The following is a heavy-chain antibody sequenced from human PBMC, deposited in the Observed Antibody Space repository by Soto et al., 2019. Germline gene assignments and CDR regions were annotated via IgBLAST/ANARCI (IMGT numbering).Heavy chain of an antibody. Sequence: SETMSLTCAVYGGSFSGYYWSWIRQPPGKGLEWIGEINHSGSTNYNPSLKSRVTISVETSKNQFSLKLSSVTAADTAVYYCARGHGEGNWFDPWGQGTLVTVSS. CDR2: INHSGST. V-gene: IGHV4-34*01. J-gene: IGHJ5*02. CDR3: ARGHGEGNWFDP. CDR1: GGSFSGYY. D-gene: IGHD4-17*01.